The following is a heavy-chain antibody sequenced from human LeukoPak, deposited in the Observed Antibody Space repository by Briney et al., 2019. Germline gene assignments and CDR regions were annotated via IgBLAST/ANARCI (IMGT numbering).Heavy chain of an antibody. J-gene: IGHJ5*02. D-gene: IGHD6-13*01. CDR1: GGSISSSRYY. V-gene: IGHV4-39*01. CDR2: IYYSGST. Sequence: SETLSLTCTVSGGSISSSRYYWGWLRQPPGKGLEWLGSIYYSGSTYYNPPLKSRVTISVDTSKNQFSLKLSSVTAADTAVYYCARPTTDSSSWYRGWEGFDPWGQGTLVTVSS. CDR3: ARPTTDSSSWYRGWEGFDP.